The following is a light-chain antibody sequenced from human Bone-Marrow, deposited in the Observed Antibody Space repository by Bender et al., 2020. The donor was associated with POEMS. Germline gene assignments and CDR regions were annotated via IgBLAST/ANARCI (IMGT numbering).Light chain of an antibody. CDR1: SSNIARNS. V-gene: IGLV1-44*01. Sequence: QSVLTQPPSASGTPGQKVTISCSGSSSNIARNSVYWYQHLPGMAPTLLIYTNTNRPSGVPDRFSASRSGTSASLAITGLQAEDEAEYYCSSYSSSTTHLLFATGTKVTVL. J-gene: IGLJ1*01. CDR3: SSYSSSTTHLL. CDR2: TNT.